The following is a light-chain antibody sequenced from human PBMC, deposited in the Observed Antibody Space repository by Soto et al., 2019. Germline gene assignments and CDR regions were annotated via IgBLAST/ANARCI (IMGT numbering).Light chain of an antibody. V-gene: IGKV3-20*01. CDR2: GAS. J-gene: IGKJ5*01. Sequence: IALTQSAGTLSLSPAERATLSCRASQRFXSSYLAWYQQKPGQPPRLLXYGASSRDNGIPDRFSGSGSGTDFTLPISRLDPDDFASFYCQHYESVTSTFGQGTRLEIK. CDR1: QRFXSSY. CDR3: QHYESVTST.